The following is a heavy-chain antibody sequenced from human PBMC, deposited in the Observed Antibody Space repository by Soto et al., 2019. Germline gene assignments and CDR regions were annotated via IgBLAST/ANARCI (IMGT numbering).Heavy chain of an antibody. Sequence: EVPLVESGGGLVQPGGSLKLSCAASGFAFSDSAMHWVRQASGKGLEWIGRIRGKRGNDGTAYAASVKGRFTISRDDXXTTTYMQMNRLQLEETAVYYCTRRRDWTAVDPLDYWGQGTLVTVSS. J-gene: IGHJ4*02. CDR2: IRGKRGNDGT. CDR1: GFAFSDSA. V-gene: IGHV3-73*02. D-gene: IGHD2-21*01. CDR3: TRRRDWTAVDPLDY.